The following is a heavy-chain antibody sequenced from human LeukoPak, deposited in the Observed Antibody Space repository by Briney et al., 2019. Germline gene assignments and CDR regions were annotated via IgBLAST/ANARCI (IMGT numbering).Heavy chain of an antibody. Sequence: GSLRLSCAASGFTFSSYSMNWVRQAPGKGLEWIGSIYYSGSTYYNPSLKSRVTISVDTSKNQFSLKLSSVTAADTAVYYCAIRSVGGDYYFDLWGQGTLVTVSS. D-gene: IGHD1-26*01. CDR1: GFTFSSYSMN. CDR2: IYYSGST. J-gene: IGHJ4*02. V-gene: IGHV4-59*05. CDR3: AIRSVGGDYYFDL.